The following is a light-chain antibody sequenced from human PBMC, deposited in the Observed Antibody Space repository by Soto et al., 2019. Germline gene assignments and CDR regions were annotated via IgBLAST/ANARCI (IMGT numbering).Light chain of an antibody. CDR3: SSYTSRSTHV. CDR2: DXS. Sequence: QSALTQPASVSGSPGQSITISCTGTSSDVGAYNFVSWYQQHPGKVXXXXIFDXSSXPXGXSXXXXGXXXXXXXXXXXSGLQAEDEGDYYCSSYTSRSTHVFGSGTKLTVL. V-gene: IGLV2-14*03. CDR1: SSDVGAYNF. J-gene: IGLJ1*01.